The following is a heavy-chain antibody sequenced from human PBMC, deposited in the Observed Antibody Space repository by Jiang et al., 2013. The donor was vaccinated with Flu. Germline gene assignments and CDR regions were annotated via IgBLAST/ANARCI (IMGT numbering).Heavy chain of an antibody. D-gene: IGHD1-1*01. J-gene: IGHJ4*02. CDR2: INPSTGST. CDR1: GYTFTSNY. CDR3: ARDLGRQRATFDS. V-gene: IGHV1-46*01. Sequence: EVRKPGASVKVSCKTSGYTFTSNYMHWVRQAPGQGLEWMGLINPSTGSTAYAQKFQGRVTLTRDTSTSTVYIELSSLRSEDTAVFYCARDLGRQRATFDSWGQGTLVTVSS.